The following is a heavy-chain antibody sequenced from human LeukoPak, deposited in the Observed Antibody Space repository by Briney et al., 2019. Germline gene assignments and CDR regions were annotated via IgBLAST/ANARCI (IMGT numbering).Heavy chain of an antibody. Sequence: AAVTEGCLASGYTFTSYYMHWVRQTPGQGLEWMGIINPSEGSTSYGQKFYGRIFKSRDTTTSTVYMEVSSLRSEDTAVYYCARGTANFWSGYSSHFDYWGQG. J-gene: IGHJ4*02. CDR1: GYTFTSYY. CDR3: ARGTANFWSGYSSHFDY. V-gene: IGHV1-46*01. D-gene: IGHD3-3*01. CDR2: INPSEGST.